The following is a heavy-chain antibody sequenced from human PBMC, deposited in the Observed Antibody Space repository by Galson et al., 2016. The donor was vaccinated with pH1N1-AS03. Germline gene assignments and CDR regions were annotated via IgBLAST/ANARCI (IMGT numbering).Heavy chain of an antibody. CDR1: GFSLSTSGMC. CDR2: IDWDDDK. Sequence: PALVKPTQTLTLTCTFSGFSLSTSGMCVSWIRQPPGKALEWLALIDWDDDKYYSTSLKTKLTISKDTSKNQVVLTMTNMDPVDTAMYYCARYFYGDYSNRFGPWGQGTLVTVSS. CDR3: ARYFYGDYSNRFGP. D-gene: IGHD4-17*01. V-gene: IGHV2-70*01. J-gene: IGHJ5*02.